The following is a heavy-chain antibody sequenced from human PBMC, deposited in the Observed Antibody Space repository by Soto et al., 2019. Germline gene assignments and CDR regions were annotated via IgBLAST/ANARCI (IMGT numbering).Heavy chain of an antibody. CDR1: AFTLSASD. D-gene: IGHD6-25*01. CDR2: ITTTSAYI. J-gene: IGHJ5*02. CDR3: VRSGGQRMALRSNWFDP. V-gene: IGHV3-21*01. Sequence: PGGWLRRSCAPSAFTLSASDISWVRRAPGGGLEWVSSITTTSAYIYYAASVEGRFTISRDNAENSLSLQMNSLRAEDTAVYYCVRSGGQRMALRSNWFDPWGQGTLVTVSS.